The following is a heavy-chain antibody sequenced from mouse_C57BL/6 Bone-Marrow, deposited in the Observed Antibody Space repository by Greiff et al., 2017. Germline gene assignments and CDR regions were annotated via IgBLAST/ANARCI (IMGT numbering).Heavy chain of an antibody. CDR2: IDPSDSST. V-gene: IGHV1-50*01. D-gene: IGHD3-1*01. CDR1: GYTFTSYW. Sequence: QVQLQQPGAELVKPGASVKLSCKASGYTFTSYWMQWVKQRPGQGLEWIGEIDPSDSSTNHNPKFKGKATLTVDTSSSTAYMQLSSLTSEDSAVYYCARSGEYCDVWGTGTTVTVSS. CDR3: ARSGEYCDV. J-gene: IGHJ1*03.